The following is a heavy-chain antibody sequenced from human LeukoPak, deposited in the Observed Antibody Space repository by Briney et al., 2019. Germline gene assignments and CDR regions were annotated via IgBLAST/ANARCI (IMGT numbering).Heavy chain of an antibody. Sequence: ASVKVSCKASGYTFTSYAMHWVRQAPGQRLEWMGWINAGNGNTKYSQKFQGRVTITRDTSASTAYMELSSLRSEDTAVYYCARDSKSVATVNFRRSYYYYGMDVWGQGTTVTVSS. V-gene: IGHV1-3*01. CDR1: GYTFTSYA. CDR3: ARDSKSVATVNFRRSYYYYGMDV. D-gene: IGHD4-17*01. J-gene: IGHJ6*02. CDR2: INAGNGNT.